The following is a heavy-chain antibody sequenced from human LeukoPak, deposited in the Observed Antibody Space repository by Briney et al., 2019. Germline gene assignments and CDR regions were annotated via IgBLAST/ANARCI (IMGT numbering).Heavy chain of an antibody. J-gene: IGHJ5*02. D-gene: IGHD6-13*01. CDR2: IYHSGST. CDR1: GYSISSGYY. CDR3: ARDAGYSSSWYGGGIDP. V-gene: IGHV4-38-2*02. Sequence: SETLSLTCTVSGYSISSGYYWGWIRQPPGKGLEWIGSIYHSGSTYYNPSLKSRVTISVDTSKNQFSLKLSSVTAADTAVYYCARDAGYSSSWYGGGIDPWGQGTLVTVSS.